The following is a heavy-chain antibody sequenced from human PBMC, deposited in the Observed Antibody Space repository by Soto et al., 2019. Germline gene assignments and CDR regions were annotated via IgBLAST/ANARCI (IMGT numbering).Heavy chain of an antibody. J-gene: IGHJ5*02. Sequence: SETLSLTCTVSGAALNSGNYYWSWIRQVTGKGLEWIGHIYVTGAVDYNPSLRDRITISQDTSERQFSLNLRLVTAADTAVYYCARLRIATNNYKWFDPWGQGTLVTVSS. V-gene: IGHV4-31*03. CDR2: IYVTGAV. D-gene: IGHD2-21*01. CDR1: GAALNSGNYY. CDR3: ARLRIATNNYKWFDP.